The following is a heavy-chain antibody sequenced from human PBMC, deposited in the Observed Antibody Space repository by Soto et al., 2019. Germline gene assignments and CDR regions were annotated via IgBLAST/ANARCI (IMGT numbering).Heavy chain of an antibody. CDR3: VRDFYVFSATTGQYYYYMDV. Sequence: EVQLVESGGGLVQPGGSLRLSCAASGFTFSRYWMSWVRRAPGKGLEWVANIKQDGSEIHYVDSVKGRFTISRDNAKNSLYLQMYSLIVEDTTVSYCVRDFYVFSATTGQYYYYMDVWGKGTTVTISS. CDR1: GFTFSRYW. V-gene: IGHV3-7*01. D-gene: IGHD3-10*02. J-gene: IGHJ6*03. CDR2: IKQDGSEI.